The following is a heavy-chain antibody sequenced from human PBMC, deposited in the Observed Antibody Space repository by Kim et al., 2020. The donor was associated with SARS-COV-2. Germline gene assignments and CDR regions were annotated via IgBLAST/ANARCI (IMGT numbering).Heavy chain of an antibody. V-gene: IGHV4-4*07. CDR1: ISSYY. CDR2: IYTSGST. Sequence: ISSYYWSWIRQPAGKGLEWIGRIYTSGSTNYNPSLKSRVTMSVDTSKNQFSLKLNSVTAADTAVYYCARASTRYSTSVSNWYFDLWGRGTLAT. J-gene: IGHJ2*01. CDR3: ARASTRYSTSVSNWYFDL. D-gene: IGHD2-2*01.